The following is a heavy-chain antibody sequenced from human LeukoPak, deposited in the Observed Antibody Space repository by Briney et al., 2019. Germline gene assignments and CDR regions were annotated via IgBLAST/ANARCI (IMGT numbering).Heavy chain of an antibody. CDR1: GGSISSYY. D-gene: IGHD5-18*01. CDR2: IYYSGST. Sequence: SETLSLTCTVSGGSISSYYWSWIRQPPGKGLEWIGYIYYSGSTNYNPSLKSRVTISVDTSKNQFSLKLSSVTAADTAVYYCARRVDTAMVDAFDIWGQGTMVTVPS. J-gene: IGHJ3*02. CDR3: ARRVDTAMVDAFDI. V-gene: IGHV4-59*01.